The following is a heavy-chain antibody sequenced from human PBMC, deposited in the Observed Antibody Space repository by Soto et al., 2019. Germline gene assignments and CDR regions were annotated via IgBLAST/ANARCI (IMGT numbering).Heavy chain of an antibody. CDR3: ARQRTTVVTQAYFDH. CDR2: IYYSRRT. V-gene: IGHV4-39*01. D-gene: IGHD2-21*02. CDR1: GESISSSSYY. Sequence: SETLSLTRIVSGESISSSSYYWGWIRQPPGKGLEWIGSIYYSRRTYYNPSFKSRVTISIDTSKNQFSLKLSSVTATDTAVYYCARQRTTVVTQAYFDHWGQGALVTVS. J-gene: IGHJ4*02.